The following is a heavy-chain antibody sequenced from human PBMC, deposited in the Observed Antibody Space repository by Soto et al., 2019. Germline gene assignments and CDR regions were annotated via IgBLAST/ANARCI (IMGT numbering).Heavy chain of an antibody. J-gene: IGHJ3*02. CDR3: AKGGYCSSTSCYAGDAFDI. V-gene: IGHV3-23*01. CDR2: ISGSGGST. D-gene: IGHD2-2*01. CDR1: GFTFSSYA. Sequence: EVQLLESGGGLVQPGGSLRLSCAASGFTFSSYAMSWVRQAPGKGLEWVSAISGSGGSTYYADSVKGRFTISRDNSKITLYLQMNSLRAEDTAVYYCAKGGYCSSTSCYAGDAFDIWGQGTMVTVSS.